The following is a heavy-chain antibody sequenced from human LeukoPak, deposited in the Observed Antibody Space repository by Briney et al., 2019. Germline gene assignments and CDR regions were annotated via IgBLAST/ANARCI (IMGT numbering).Heavy chain of an antibody. D-gene: IGHD1-26*01. V-gene: IGHV1-18*01. Sequence: ASVTVSCKASGYTFTSYGISWVRQAPGQGLEWMGWISAYNGNTNYAQKLQGRVTMTTDTSTSTAYMELRSLRSNDTAVYYCARDNWRVGNDYWGQGTLVTVSS. J-gene: IGHJ4*02. CDR1: GYTFTSYG. CDR2: ISAYNGNT. CDR3: ARDNWRVGNDY.